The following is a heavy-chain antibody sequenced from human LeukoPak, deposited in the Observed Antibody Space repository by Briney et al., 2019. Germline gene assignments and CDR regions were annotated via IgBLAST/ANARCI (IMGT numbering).Heavy chain of an antibody. Sequence: ASVKVSCKASGYTFTSYGISWVRQAPGQGLEWMGWISAYNGNTNYAQKLQGRVTMTTDTSTSTAYMELSSLRSEDTAVYYCASQVSRFDGAFDIWGQGTMVTVSS. CDR2: ISAYNGNT. CDR1: GYTFTSYG. J-gene: IGHJ3*02. V-gene: IGHV1-18*01. CDR3: ASQVSRFDGAFDI. D-gene: IGHD3-3*01.